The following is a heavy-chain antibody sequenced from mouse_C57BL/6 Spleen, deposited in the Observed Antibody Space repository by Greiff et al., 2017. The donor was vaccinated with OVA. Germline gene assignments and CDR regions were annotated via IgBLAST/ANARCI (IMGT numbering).Heavy chain of an antibody. CDR3: ARSEGNYFDY. CDR1: GYAFSSSW. CDR2: IYPGDGDT. Sequence: QVQLQQSGPELVKPGASVKISCKASGYAFSSSWMNWVKQRPGKGLEWIGRIYPGDGDTKYNGKFKGKATLTADKSSSTAYLQLSSLTSEDSAVYFCARSEGNYFDYWGQGTTLTVSS. J-gene: IGHJ2*01. V-gene: IGHV1-82*01.